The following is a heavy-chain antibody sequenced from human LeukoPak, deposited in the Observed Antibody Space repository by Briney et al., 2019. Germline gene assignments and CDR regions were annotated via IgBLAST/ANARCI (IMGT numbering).Heavy chain of an antibody. Sequence: GGSLRLSCEASGFTFSSYSMNWVRQAPGKGLEWVSSISSSSIYIYYTDSVKGRFTISRDNAGNSLYLQMNSLRAEDTAVYYCARETNTSDSSGYIRADGRRDDYWGQGTLVTVSS. D-gene: IGHD3-22*01. CDR1: GFTFSSYS. J-gene: IGHJ4*02. CDR2: ISSSSIYI. V-gene: IGHV3-21*01. CDR3: ARETNTSDSSGYIRADGRRDDY.